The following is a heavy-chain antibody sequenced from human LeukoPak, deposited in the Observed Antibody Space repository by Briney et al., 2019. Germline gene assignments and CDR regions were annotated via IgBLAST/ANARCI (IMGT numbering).Heavy chain of an antibody. CDR1: GITFSTFA. Sequence: GRSLRLSCAASGITFSTFAMSWVRQAPGRGLECVSLISGGGDRTYYAETVRGRFTISRDNSKNTLYLQMSSLRADDTAIYYCAKGHSAYGTGFDYWGQGTLVTVSS. D-gene: IGHD5-12*01. CDR2: ISGGGDRT. V-gene: IGHV3-23*01. CDR3: AKGHSAYGTGFDY. J-gene: IGHJ4*02.